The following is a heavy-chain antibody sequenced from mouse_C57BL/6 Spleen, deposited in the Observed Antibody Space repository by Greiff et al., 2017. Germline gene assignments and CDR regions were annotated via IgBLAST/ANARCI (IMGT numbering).Heavy chain of an antibody. J-gene: IGHJ4*01. CDR1: GYTFTSYW. CDR2: IDPNSGGT. CDR3: ARGVRQLRLPYAMDY. Sequence: QVQLQPGAELVKPGASVKLSCKASGYTFTSYWMHWVKQRPGRGLEWIGRIDPNSGGTKYNEKFKSKATLTVDKPSSTAYMQLSSLTSEDSAVYYCARGVRQLRLPYAMDYWGQGTSVTVSS. D-gene: IGHD3-2*02. V-gene: IGHV1-72*01.